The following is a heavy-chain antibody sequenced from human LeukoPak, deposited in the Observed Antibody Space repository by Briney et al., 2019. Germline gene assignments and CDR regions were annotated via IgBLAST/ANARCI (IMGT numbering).Heavy chain of an antibody. D-gene: IGHD1/OR15-1a*01. V-gene: IGHV3-48*01. CDR2: ISTSSSII. Sequence: PGGSLRLSCAASGFTFSSYSMNWVRQAPGKGLEWVSYISTSSSIIYYADSVKGRFTISRDNAKNSLYLQMNSLRAEDTALYYCARGTYYFDYWGQGTLVTVPS. J-gene: IGHJ4*02. CDR3: ARGTYYFDY. CDR1: GFTFSSYS.